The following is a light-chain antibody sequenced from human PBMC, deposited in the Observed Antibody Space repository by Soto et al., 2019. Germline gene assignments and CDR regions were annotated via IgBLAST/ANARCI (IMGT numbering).Light chain of an antibody. CDR1: QSISTY. Sequence: IQMTQSPSSLSASIGDTVIITCRASQSISTYLNWYQQSPGRAPKLLISTTSNLHNGVPSRFRGSGSRTDFALTIDGLQPEDFATYFCQQSFKTPLTFGGGTKVDIK. V-gene: IGKV1-39*01. CDR3: QQSFKTPLT. J-gene: IGKJ4*02. CDR2: TTS.